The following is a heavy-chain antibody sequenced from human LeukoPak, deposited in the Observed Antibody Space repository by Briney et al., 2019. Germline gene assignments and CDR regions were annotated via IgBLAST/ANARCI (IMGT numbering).Heavy chain of an antibody. CDR1: GFTFSSYS. D-gene: IGHD5-18*01. CDR3: AKDGGLDKYGYNPLDN. J-gene: IGHJ4*02. Sequence: GGSLRLSCAASGFTFSSYSMNWVRQAPGKGLEWVSGISWNRGIIEYADSVKGRFTISRGNAKNSLYLQMNSLRVEDTALYYCAKDGGLDKYGYNPLDNWGQGTLVTVSS. CDR2: ISWNRGII. V-gene: IGHV3-9*01.